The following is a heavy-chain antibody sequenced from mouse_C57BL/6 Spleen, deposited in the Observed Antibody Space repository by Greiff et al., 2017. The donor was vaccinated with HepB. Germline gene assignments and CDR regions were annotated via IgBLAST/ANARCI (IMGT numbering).Heavy chain of an antibody. J-gene: IGHJ2*01. CDR3: ARDNYGSSLFDY. V-gene: IGHV5-16*01. Sequence: EVQLVESEGGLVQPGSSMKLSCTASGFTFSDYYMAWVRQVPEKGLEWVANINYDGSSTYYLDSLKSRFIISRDNAKNILYLQMSSLKSEDTATYYCARDNYGSSLFDYWGQGTTLTVSS. CDR2: INYDGSST. CDR1: GFTFSDYY. D-gene: IGHD1-1*01.